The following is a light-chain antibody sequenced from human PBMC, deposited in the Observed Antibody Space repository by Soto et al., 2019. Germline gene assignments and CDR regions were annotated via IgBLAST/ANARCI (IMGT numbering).Light chain of an antibody. CDR3: QQSYSTPLT. J-gene: IGKJ4*01. Sequence: DIPMTQSPSSLSASVGDRVTITCRASQSISSYLNWYQQKPGKAPKLLIYAASSLQSGVPSWFSGSGSGTDFTLTISSLQPEDFATYYCQQSYSTPLTFGGGTKVEIK. CDR1: QSISSY. CDR2: AAS. V-gene: IGKV1-39*01.